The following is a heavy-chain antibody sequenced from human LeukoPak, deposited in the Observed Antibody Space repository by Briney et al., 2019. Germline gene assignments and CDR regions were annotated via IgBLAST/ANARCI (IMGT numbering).Heavy chain of an antibody. CDR2: ISYDGSNK. Sequence: PGGSLRLSCAASGFTFSSYGMHWVRQAPGKGLEWVAVISYDGSNKYYADSVKGRFTISRDNSKNTLYLQMNSLRAEDTAVYYCAREGVDTAMDAFDIWGQGTMVTVSS. J-gene: IGHJ3*02. D-gene: IGHD5-18*01. V-gene: IGHV3-30*03. CDR1: GFTFSSYG. CDR3: AREGVDTAMDAFDI.